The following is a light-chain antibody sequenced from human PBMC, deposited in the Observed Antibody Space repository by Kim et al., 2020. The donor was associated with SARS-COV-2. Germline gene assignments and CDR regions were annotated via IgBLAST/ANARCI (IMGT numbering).Light chain of an antibody. CDR1: QSVSSY. J-gene: IGKJ1*01. V-gene: IGKV3-11*01. CDR2: DAS. Sequence: LSPGERAPLSCRASQSVSSYLAWYQQKPGQAPRLLIYDASNRATGIPARFSGSGSGTDFTLTISSLEPEDFAVYYCQQRSNWWTFGQGTKVDIK. CDR3: QQRSNWWT.